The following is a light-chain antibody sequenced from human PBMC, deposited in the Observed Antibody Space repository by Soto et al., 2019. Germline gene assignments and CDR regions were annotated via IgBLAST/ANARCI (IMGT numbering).Light chain of an antibody. J-gene: IGLJ1*01. Sequence: SYELTQPPSVSLAPGQTATITCGGNNIGRKSVHWYQQKPGQAPVLVVYDDNDRPSGIPERFSGSNSGSTATLTISRVEAGDEADFYCQVWDGDSNHYVFGPGTKVTVL. CDR3: QVWDGDSNHYV. CDR1: NIGRKS. CDR2: DDN. V-gene: IGLV3-21*02.